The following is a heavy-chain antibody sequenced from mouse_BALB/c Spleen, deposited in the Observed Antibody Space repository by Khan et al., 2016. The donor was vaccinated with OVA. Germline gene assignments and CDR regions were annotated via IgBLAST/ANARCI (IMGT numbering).Heavy chain of an antibody. D-gene: IGHD2-14*01. CDR3: ARAYYGYGGYYAMDY. CDR2: IWGGGGT. V-gene: IGHV2-6-4*01. J-gene: IGHJ4*01. Sequence: QMQLEESGPGLVAPSQSLSITCTVSGFSLSRYNIHWVRQPPGKGLEWLGMIWGGGGTDYNSTLKIRLSISKDNSKSQVFLKMNSLQTDDTAMYYCARAYYGYGGYYAMDYWGQGTSVTVSS. CDR1: GFSLSRYN.